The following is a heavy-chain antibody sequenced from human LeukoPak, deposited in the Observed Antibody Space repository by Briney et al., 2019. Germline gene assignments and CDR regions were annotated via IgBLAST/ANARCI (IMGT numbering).Heavy chain of an antibody. D-gene: IGHD3-10*01. CDR3: ARTHYGSGSYYTRFDP. V-gene: IGHV4-61*02. Sequence: SQTLSLTCTVSGGSIRSGSYYWSWIRQPAGKGLEWIGRIYTSGSTNYNPSLKSRVTISVDTSKNQFSLKLSSVTAADTAVYYCARTHYGSGSYYTRFDPWGQGTLVTVPS. CDR1: GGSIRSGSYY. J-gene: IGHJ5*02. CDR2: IYTSGST.